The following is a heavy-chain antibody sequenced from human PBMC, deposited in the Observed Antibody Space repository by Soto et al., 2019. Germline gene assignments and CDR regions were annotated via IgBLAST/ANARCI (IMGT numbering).Heavy chain of an antibody. D-gene: IGHD3-10*01. CDR2: IVRDGSET. CDR1: GFSLSSYW. V-gene: IGHV3-7*01. CDR3: ARDFGAAGSGSYYPFNYYYYGMDV. Sequence: PGGSLRLSCAASGFSLSSYWMTWVRQAPGKGLEWVANIVRDGSETYSGDSVKGRFTISRDNAKNSLYLQMNSLRAEDTAVYYCARDFGAAGSGSYYPFNYYYYGMDVWGQGTTVTVSS. J-gene: IGHJ6*02.